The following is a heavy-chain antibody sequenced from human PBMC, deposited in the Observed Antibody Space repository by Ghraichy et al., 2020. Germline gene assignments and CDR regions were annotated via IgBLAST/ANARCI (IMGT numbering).Heavy chain of an antibody. CDR3: ASIPRGLLGSGYYTFDY. V-gene: IGHV4-59*01. D-gene: IGHD3-3*01. J-gene: IGHJ4*02. Sequence: SESLSLTCTVSGGSISSYYWSWIRQPPGKGLEWIGYIYYSGSTNYNPSLKSRVTISVDTSKNQFSLKLSSVTAADTAVYYCASIPRGLLGSGYYTFDYWGQGTLVTVSS. CDR1: GGSISSYY. CDR2: IYYSGST.